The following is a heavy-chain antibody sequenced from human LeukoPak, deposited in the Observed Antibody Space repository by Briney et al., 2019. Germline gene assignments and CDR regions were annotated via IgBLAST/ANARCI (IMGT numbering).Heavy chain of an antibody. J-gene: IGHJ4*02. D-gene: IGHD3-10*01. CDR1: GFTFSSYA. V-gene: IGHV3-23*01. CDR2: ISGSGGST. Sequence: GGSLRLSCAASGFTFSSYAMSWVRQAPGKGLEWVSAISGSGGSTYYADSVKGRFTISRDNPKNTLYLQMNSLRAEDTAVYFCAKRGIVIRAVIIVGFHKEAYYFDYWGQGALVTASS. CDR3: AKRGIVIRAVIIVGFHKEAYYFDY.